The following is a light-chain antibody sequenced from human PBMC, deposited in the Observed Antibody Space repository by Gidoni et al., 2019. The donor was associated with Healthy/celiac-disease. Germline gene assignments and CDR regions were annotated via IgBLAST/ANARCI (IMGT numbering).Light chain of an antibody. CDR2: CAS. CDR3: QQYKNWPPPT. J-gene: IGKJ5*01. CDR1: QSVSSN. V-gene: IGKV3-15*01. Sequence: DIVMTQSPATLSVSPGESATLSCRASQSVSSNLAWYPQTPGQAPRLLIFCASTRAPGIPARFRCSGSGTEFPLTIISLQSEDFSVYYWQQYKNWPPPTFGQGTRLEIK.